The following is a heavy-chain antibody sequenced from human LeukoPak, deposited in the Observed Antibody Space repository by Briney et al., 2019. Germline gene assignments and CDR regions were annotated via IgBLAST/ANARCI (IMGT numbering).Heavy chain of an antibody. Sequence: GGSLRLSCAASGFTVSSSYTSWVRQAPGKGLEWVSVIYSGGSTYYADSVKGRFTISRDNSKNTLYLQMNSLRAEDTAVYYCARLPGIAAAGIGPYFDYWGRGTLVTVSS. V-gene: IGHV3-53*01. CDR3: ARLPGIAAAGIGPYFDY. D-gene: IGHD6-13*01. J-gene: IGHJ4*02. CDR2: IYSGGST. CDR1: GFTVSSSY.